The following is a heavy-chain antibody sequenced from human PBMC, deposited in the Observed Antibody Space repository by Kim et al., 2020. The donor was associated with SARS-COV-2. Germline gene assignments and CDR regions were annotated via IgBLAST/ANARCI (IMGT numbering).Heavy chain of an antibody. J-gene: IGHJ5*02. Sequence: SVKVSCKASGGTFSSYAISWVRQAPGQGLEWMGGIIPIFGTANYAQKFQGRVTITADESTSTAYMELSSLRSEDTAVYYCASSPPYCSSTSCAFDPWGQGTLVTVSS. CDR2: IIPIFGTA. CDR3: ASSPPYCSSTSCAFDP. CDR1: GGTFSSYA. V-gene: IGHV1-69*13. D-gene: IGHD2-2*01.